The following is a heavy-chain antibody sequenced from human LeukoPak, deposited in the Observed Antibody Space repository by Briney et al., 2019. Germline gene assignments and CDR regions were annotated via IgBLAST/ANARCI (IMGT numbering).Heavy chain of an antibody. Sequence: VASVKVSCKASGYTFTSYGISWVRQAPGQGLEWMGWISAYNGNTNYAQKLQGRVTMTTDTSTSTAYMELRSLRSDDTAVYYCARDNCGSTSCYSYYYYGMDVWGQGTTVTVSS. V-gene: IGHV1-18*01. CDR1: GYTFTSYG. D-gene: IGHD2-2*01. CDR2: ISAYNGNT. J-gene: IGHJ6*02. CDR3: ARDNCGSTSCYSYYYYGMDV.